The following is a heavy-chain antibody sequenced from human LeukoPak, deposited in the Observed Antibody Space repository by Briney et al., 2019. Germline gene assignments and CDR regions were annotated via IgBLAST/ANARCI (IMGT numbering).Heavy chain of an antibody. CDR1: GFTFSHHG. CDR2: ISWNSGSI. D-gene: IGHD3-9*01. V-gene: IGHV3-9*03. Sequence: PGGSLRLSCAASGFTFSHHGMNWVRQAPGKGLEWVSGISWNSGSIGYADSVKGRFTISRDNAKNSLYLQMNSLRAEDMALYYCAKASGDILTGSQLDYWGQGTLVTVSS. J-gene: IGHJ4*02. CDR3: AKASGDILTGSQLDY.